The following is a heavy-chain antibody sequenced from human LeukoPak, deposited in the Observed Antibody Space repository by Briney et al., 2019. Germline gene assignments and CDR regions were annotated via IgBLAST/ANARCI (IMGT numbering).Heavy chain of an antibody. Sequence: TSETLSLTCAVYGGSFSGYYWSWIRQPPGKGLEWIGEINHSGSTNYNPSLKSRVTISVDTSKNQFSLKLSSVTAADTAVYYCATGMYSGSYSGYFDYWGQGTLVTVSS. D-gene: IGHD1-26*01. CDR2: INHSGST. J-gene: IGHJ4*02. CDR1: GGSFSGYY. V-gene: IGHV4-34*01. CDR3: ATGMYSGSYSGYFDY.